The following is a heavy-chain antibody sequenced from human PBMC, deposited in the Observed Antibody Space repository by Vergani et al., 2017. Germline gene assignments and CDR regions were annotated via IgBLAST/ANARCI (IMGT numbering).Heavy chain of an antibody. J-gene: IGHJ4*02. CDR1: GYTFTGYY. CDR2: INPNSGGT. V-gene: IGHV1-2*02. D-gene: IGHD3-22*01. Sequence: QVQLVQSGAAVKKPGASVKVSCKASGYTFTGYYMHWVRQAPGQGLEWMGWINPNSGGTNYAQKFQGRVTMTRDTSISTAYMELSRLRSDDTAVYYCARDRYYYDSSGYWDYFDYWGQGTLVTVSS. CDR3: ARDRYYYDSSGYWDYFDY.